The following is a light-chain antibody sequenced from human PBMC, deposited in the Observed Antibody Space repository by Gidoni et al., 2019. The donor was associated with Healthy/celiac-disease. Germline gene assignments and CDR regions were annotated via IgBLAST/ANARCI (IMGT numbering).Light chain of an antibody. J-gene: IGKJ2*01. CDR3: QQYGSSRT. V-gene: IGKV3-20*01. CDR2: GAS. CDR1: QSVSSSY. Sequence: ELALRQSPGTLSLSPGERATLSRRASQSVSSSYLAWYQQKPGQAPRLLIYGASSRATGIPDRFSGSGSGTDCTLNISRLETEDFAVYYCQQYGSSRTFGQGTKLEIK.